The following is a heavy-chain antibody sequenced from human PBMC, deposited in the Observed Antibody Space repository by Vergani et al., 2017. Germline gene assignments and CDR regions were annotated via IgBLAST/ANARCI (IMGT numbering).Heavy chain of an antibody. V-gene: IGHV1-3*01. D-gene: IGHD6-13*01. CDR2: INAGNGNT. J-gene: IGHJ6*02. CDR3: ASSRITAAGRYYYYYGMDV. CDR1: GYTFTSYA. Sequence: QVQLVQSGAEVKKPGASVKVSCKASGYTFTSYAMHWVRQAPXQRLEWMGWINAGNGNTKYSQKFQGRVTITRDTSASTAYMELSSLRSDDTAVYYCASSRITAAGRYYYYYGMDVWGQGTTVTVSS.